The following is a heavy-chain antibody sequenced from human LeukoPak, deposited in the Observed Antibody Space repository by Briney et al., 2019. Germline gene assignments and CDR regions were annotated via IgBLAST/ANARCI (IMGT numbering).Heavy chain of an antibody. CDR2: FYSGDSA. CDR1: GFSVSSNY. V-gene: IGHV3-53*05. D-gene: IGHD2-15*01. CDR3: VKDKAVVAASYYFDY. J-gene: IGHJ4*02. Sequence: GGSLRLSCAVSGFSVSSNYMSWVSQAPGKWMEWVSVFYSGDSAYYADSVKGRFTISRDNSKNTLYLQMSSLRAEDTAVYYCVKDKAVVAASYYFDYWGQGTLVTVSS.